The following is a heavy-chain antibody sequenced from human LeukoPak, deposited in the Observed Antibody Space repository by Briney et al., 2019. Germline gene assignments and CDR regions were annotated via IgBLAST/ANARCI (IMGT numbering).Heavy chain of an antibody. CDR1: GFTFSKYW. CDR2: IKQDGSEK. V-gene: IGHV3-7*01. CDR3: ARDGDEYSYGYGDAFDI. J-gene: IGHJ3*02. Sequence: QPGGSLRLSCAASGFTFSKYWMSWVRQAPGKGLEWVANIKQDGSEKNYVDSVKGRFTISRDNAKNSLYLQMNSLRAEDTAVYYCARDGDEYSYGYGDAFDIWGQGTMVTVSS. D-gene: IGHD5-18*01.